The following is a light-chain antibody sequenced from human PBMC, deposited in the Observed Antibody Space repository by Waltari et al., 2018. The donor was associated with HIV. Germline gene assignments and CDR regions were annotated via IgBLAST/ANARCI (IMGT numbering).Light chain of an antibody. CDR1: SLRSYY. CDR2: GKN. J-gene: IGLJ2*01. V-gene: IGLV3-19*01. CDR3: NARDSSGNLVV. Sequence: SSELTQDPAVSVALGQTVRITCQGDSLRSYYASWYQQKPGQAPVLVIYGKNNRPSWVPDRFSGSGSGNTASGTITGAQAEDEADYYCNARDSSGNLVVFGGGTKLTVL.